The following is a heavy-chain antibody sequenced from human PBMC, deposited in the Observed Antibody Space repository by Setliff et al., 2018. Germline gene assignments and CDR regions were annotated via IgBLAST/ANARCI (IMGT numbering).Heavy chain of an antibody. J-gene: IGHJ4*02. D-gene: IGHD3-22*01. CDR3: ARDFWYYDSSGYYEFPYFDY. CDR2: IYYSGST. V-gene: IGHV4-59*11. CDR1: GGSISSHY. Sequence: SETLSLTCTVSGGSISSHYWSWIRQPPGKGLEWTGSIYYSGSTNYNPSLKSRVTISVDTSKNQFSLKLSSVTAADTAVYYCARDFWYYDSSGYYEFPYFDYWGQGTLVTVSS.